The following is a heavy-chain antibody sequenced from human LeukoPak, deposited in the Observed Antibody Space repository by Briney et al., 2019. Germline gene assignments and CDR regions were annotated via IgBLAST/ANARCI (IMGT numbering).Heavy chain of an antibody. Sequence: GESLKISCKGSGYRFTSYWIGWVRQMPGKGMAWMGIIYPGDSDTRYSPSFQGQVTISADKSIDTAYLQWSSLEASDTAMYYCARRGGSRAFDSWGQGTLVTVSS. V-gene: IGHV5-51*01. CDR1: GYRFTSYW. D-gene: IGHD6-13*01. J-gene: IGHJ4*02. CDR2: IYPGDSDT. CDR3: ARRGGSRAFDS.